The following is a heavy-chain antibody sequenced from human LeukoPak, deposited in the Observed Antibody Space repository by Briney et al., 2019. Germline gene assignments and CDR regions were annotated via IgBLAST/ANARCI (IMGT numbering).Heavy chain of an antibody. CDR2: TSSSSSYI. J-gene: IGHJ4*02. CDR3: ARTSYGDYVLDY. CDR1: GFTFSSYS. D-gene: IGHD4-17*01. Sequence: PGGSLRLSCAGSGFTFSSYSMTWVRQAPGKGLEWVSSTSSSSSYIYYADSVKGRFTISRDNAKNALYLQMNSLRAEDTAVYYCARTSYGDYVLDYWGQGTLVTVSS. V-gene: IGHV3-21*01.